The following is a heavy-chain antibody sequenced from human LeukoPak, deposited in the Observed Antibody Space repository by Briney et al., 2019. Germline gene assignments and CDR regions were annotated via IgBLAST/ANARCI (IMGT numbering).Heavy chain of an antibody. D-gene: IGHD6-19*01. V-gene: IGHV3-53*01. J-gene: IGHJ3*02. CDR1: GFTVSSNY. CDR2: LYSGGNT. Sequence: GGSLRLSCAASGFTVSSNYMSWVRQAPGKGLEWVSVLYSGGNTYYADSVKSRFTISRDSSKNTLYLQMNSLRAEDTAVYYCARDFFGWGYDVSDIWGQGTLVTVSS. CDR3: ARDFFGWGYDVSDI.